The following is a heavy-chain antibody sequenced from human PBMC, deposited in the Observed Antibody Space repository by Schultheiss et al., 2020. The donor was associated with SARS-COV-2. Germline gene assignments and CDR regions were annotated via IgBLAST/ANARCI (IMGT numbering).Heavy chain of an antibody. J-gene: IGHJ4*02. D-gene: IGHD5-12*01. Sequence: SETLSLTCTVSGGSISSYYWSWIRQHPGKGLEWIGYIYYSGSTYYNPSLKSRVTISVDRSKNQFSLKLSSVTAADTAVYYCARDGEVATITRRWGQGTLVTVSS. V-gene: IGHV4-30-4*08. CDR3: ARDGEVATITRR. CDR2: IYYSGST. CDR1: GGSISSYY.